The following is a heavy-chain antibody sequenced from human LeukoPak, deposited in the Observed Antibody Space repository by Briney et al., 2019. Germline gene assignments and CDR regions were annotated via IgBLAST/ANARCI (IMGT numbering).Heavy chain of an antibody. CDR3: ASADFYGSGSHYSGCCDD. CDR2: ISYDGSKE. D-gene: IGHD3-10*01. Sequence: GGSLRLSCAASGFSFSSYAMHWVRQAPGKGLEWVAVISYDGSKEYYTDSVKGRFTISRDNSKNTLYLEMNSLRNEDTAVYYCASADFYGSGSHYSGCCDDWGEGTPVTVFS. J-gene: IGHJ4*02. CDR1: GFSFSSYA. V-gene: IGHV3-30*04.